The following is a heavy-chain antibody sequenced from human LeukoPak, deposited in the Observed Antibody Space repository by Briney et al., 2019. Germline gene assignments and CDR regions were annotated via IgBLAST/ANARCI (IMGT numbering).Heavy chain of an antibody. V-gene: IGHV4-59*12. Sequence: SETLSLTCSVSGDSISIYYWSWIRQPPGKGLEWIGYIYNSGSTNYNPSLKSRVTISVDTSKNQFSLKLSSVTAADTAVYYCARDHQDIVVVVAGYFDYWGQGTLVTVSS. J-gene: IGHJ4*02. CDR1: GDSISIYY. CDR2: IYNSGST. CDR3: ARDHQDIVVVVAGYFDY. D-gene: IGHD2-15*01.